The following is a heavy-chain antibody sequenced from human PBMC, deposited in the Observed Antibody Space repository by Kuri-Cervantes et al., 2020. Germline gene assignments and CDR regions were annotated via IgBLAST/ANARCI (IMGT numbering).Heavy chain of an antibody. CDR3: ARDIYDSSGYYPDY. CDR1: TFTFSDYW. CDR2: ISYDGSNK. J-gene: IGHJ4*02. Sequence: LSLTCAASTFTFSDYWMSWVRQAPGKGLEWVAVISYDGSNKYYADSVKGRFTISRDNSKNTLYLQMNSLRAEDTAVYYCARDIYDSSGYYPDYWGQGTLVTVSS. V-gene: IGHV3-30-3*01. D-gene: IGHD3-22*01.